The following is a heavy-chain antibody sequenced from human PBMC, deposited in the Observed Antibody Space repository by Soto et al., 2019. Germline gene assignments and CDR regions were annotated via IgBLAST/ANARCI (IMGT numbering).Heavy chain of an antibody. V-gene: IGHV1-18*01. D-gene: IGHD2-8*02. CDR1: DHTFTYYG. Sequence: QVQLLQSGGEVKKPGASVKVSCNSSDHTFTYYGINWVRRAPGQGLEWMGWISGYNGNTKYAQKFQDRATMSADKSRRTAYREMRSLTSDDTAVYFCAATGGHYFGLDVWGQGTTVPVPS. J-gene: IGHJ6*02. CDR3: AATGGHYFGLDV. CDR2: ISGYNGNT.